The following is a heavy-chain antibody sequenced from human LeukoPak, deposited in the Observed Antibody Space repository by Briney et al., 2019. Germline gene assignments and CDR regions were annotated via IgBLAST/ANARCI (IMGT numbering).Heavy chain of an antibody. CDR3: ARASAYDFWSGLIYYFDY. Sequence: GRSLRLSCAASGFTFSSYGMHWVRQAPGKGLEWVAVIWYDGSNKYYADSVKGRFTISRDNSKNTLYLQMNSLRAEDTAVYYCARASAYDFWSGLIYYFDYWGQGTLVTVSS. J-gene: IGHJ4*02. CDR1: GFTFSSYG. CDR2: IWYDGSNK. V-gene: IGHV3-33*01. D-gene: IGHD3-3*01.